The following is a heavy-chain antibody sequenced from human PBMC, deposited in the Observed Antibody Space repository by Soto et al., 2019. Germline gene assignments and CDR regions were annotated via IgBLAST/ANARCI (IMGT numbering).Heavy chain of an antibody. J-gene: IGHJ6*02. CDR2: KHYSGAT. CDR3: ARGRPNYFYYGLDV. CDR1: GGSIKSDYY. Sequence: SETLSLTCTVSGGSIKSDYYWAWVRQPPGGGLEWMGYKHYSGATDSDPSLEARVSFSVDTSKNQFFLNLTSVTVADTAVYFCARGRPNYFYYGLDVWGPGIPVTVSS. V-gene: IGHV4-30-4*01.